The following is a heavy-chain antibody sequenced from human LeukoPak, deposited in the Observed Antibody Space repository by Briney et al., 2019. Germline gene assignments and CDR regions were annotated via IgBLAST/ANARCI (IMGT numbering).Heavy chain of an antibody. CDR1: GFTFSNFA. CDR3: AKDRSYDFWRGLNDY. D-gene: IGHD3-3*01. CDR2: ISGSGLST. J-gene: IGHJ4*02. Sequence: PGGSLRLSCVASGFTFSNFAISWVRQAPGKGLEWVSAISGSGLSTYYADSVKGRFTISRDNSKNTVYLQMNGLSAEDTAVYYCAKDRSYDFWRGLNDYWGQGTLVTVSS. V-gene: IGHV3-23*01.